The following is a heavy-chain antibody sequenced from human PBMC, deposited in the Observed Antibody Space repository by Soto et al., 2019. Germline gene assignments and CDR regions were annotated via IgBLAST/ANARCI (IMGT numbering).Heavy chain of an antibody. CDR1: GGSFSDYQ. J-gene: IGHJ5*02. V-gene: IGHV4-34*01. D-gene: IGHD4-17*01. CDR3: AGGPDYGDYDA. CDR2: ISHNGDN. Sequence: QVQLRQWGAGLLKPSETLSLTCNVSGGSFSDYQWTWIRQSPDKGLEWIGEISHNGDNNSKPSLRSRLTMSVDTSKRQFSLRLSSVTSADTAVYFCAGGPDYGDYDAWGQGTLVTVSS.